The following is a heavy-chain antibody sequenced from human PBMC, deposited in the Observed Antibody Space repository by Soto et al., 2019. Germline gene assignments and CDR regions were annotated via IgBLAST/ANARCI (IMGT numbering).Heavy chain of an antibody. Sequence: ASVKVSCKASGSTFTGYYMHWVRQAPGQGLEWMGCIDPEDGETNYAQKFQGRVTMTEDTSTDTAYMELSSLRSEDTAVYYCARDGIGGTAFRGFLDYWGQGTLVTVSS. J-gene: IGHJ4*02. CDR3: ARDGIGGTAFRGFLDY. CDR1: GSTFTGYY. D-gene: IGHD1-7*01. V-gene: IGHV1-24*01. CDR2: IDPEDGET.